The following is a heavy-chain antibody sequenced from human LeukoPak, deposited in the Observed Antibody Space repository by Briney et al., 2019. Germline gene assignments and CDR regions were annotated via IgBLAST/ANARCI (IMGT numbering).Heavy chain of an antibody. CDR3: AKERPAVVVAATAFDI. Sequence: GGSLRLSCAASGFTFSSYAMSWVRQAPGKGLEWVSAISGSGGSTYYADSVKGRFTISRDNSKNTLYLQMNSLRAEDTAVYYCAKERPAVVVAATAFDIWGQGTMVTVSS. CDR2: ISGSGGST. CDR1: GFTFSSYA. D-gene: IGHD2-15*01. V-gene: IGHV3-23*01. J-gene: IGHJ3*02.